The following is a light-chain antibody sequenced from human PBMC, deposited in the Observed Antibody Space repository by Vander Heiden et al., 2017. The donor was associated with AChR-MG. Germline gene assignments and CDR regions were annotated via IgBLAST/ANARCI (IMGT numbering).Light chain of an antibody. CDR1: NIGSKS. Sequence: SLLLTQPPPVLVAPGKTARITCGGNNIGSKSVHWYQQKPGQAPVLVVYDDSGRPSGIPERCSGSNSGNTATLTISRVEAGDEADYYCQVWDSSSDRVVFEGGTKLTVL. CDR2: DDS. J-gene: IGLJ2*01. V-gene: IGLV3-21*03. CDR3: QVWDSSSDRVV.